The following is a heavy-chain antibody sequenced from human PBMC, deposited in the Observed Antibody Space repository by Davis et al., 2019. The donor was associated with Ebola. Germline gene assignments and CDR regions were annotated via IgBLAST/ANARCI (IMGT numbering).Heavy chain of an antibody. CDR3: ARVHVLVVYATRYYYYGMDV. CDR2: IYYSGST. V-gene: IGHV4-39*07. D-gene: IGHD2-8*02. Sequence: SETLSLTCTVSGGSISSSCYYWGWIRQPPVNGLEWIGSIYYSGSTYYNPSLKSRVTISVDTSKNQFSLKLSPVTAADKAVDYCARVHVLVVYATRYYYYGMDVWGQETTVTVSS. J-gene: IGHJ6*02. CDR1: GGSISSSCYY.